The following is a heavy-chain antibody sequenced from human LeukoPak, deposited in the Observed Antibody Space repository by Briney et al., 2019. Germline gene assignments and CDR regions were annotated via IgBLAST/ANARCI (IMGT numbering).Heavy chain of an antibody. Sequence: ASVKVSCKASGYTFPDYGISWVRQAPGQGLEWLGRISVYNGNTNYAQKLQGRVTMTIDTSTSTAYMELRSLRSDDTAVYYCARMILLLGDVLTVPPRGFDYWGQGTLVTVSS. CDR3: ARMILLLGDVLTVPPRGFDY. V-gene: IGHV1-18*01. D-gene: IGHD3-9*01. CDR1: GYTFPDYG. CDR2: ISVYNGNT. J-gene: IGHJ4*02.